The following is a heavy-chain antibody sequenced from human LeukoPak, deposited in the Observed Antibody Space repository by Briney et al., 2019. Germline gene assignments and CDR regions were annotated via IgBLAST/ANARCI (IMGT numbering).Heavy chain of an antibody. CDR1: GGTFSSYA. CDR2: IIPIFGTA. CDR3: ARTYCSGGSCPHDAFDI. D-gene: IGHD2-15*01. V-gene: IGHV1-69*06. J-gene: IGHJ3*02. Sequence: SVKVSCKASGGTFSSYAISWVRQAPGQGLEWMGGIIPIFGTANYAQKFQGRVTITADKSTSTAYMELSSLRSEDTAVYYCARTYCSGGSCPHDAFDIWGQGTIVTVSP.